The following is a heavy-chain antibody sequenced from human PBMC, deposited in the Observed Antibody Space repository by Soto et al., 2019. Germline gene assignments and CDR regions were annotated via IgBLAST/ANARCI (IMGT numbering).Heavy chain of an antibody. CDR2: IYHSGGT. CDR1: GGSIRSANW. D-gene: IGHD3-3*01. J-gene: IGHJ4*02. V-gene: IGHV4-4*02. CDR3: ARHGGFSFDS. Sequence: QVQLQESGPGLVHPSGTLSLTCAVSGGSIRSANWWSWVRQPPGKGLEWIGEIYHSGGTHYNPSLKSRVTISVDKSKNLISLELSSVTAADTAVYFCARHGGFSFDSWGQGTLVTVSS.